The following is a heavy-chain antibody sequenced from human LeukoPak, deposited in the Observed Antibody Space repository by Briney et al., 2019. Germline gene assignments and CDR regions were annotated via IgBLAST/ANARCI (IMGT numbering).Heavy chain of an antibody. Sequence: GGSLRLSCTVSGFTVSSNSMSWVRQAPGKGLEWVSFIYSGTIHYSDSVKGRFTISRDNAKNTEYLQMNSLRAEDTAIYYCAKGLEKESRLDYWGQGTLVTVSS. V-gene: IGHV3-53*01. J-gene: IGHJ4*02. CDR2: IYSGTI. D-gene: IGHD1-1*01. CDR3: AKGLEKESRLDY. CDR1: GFTVSSNS.